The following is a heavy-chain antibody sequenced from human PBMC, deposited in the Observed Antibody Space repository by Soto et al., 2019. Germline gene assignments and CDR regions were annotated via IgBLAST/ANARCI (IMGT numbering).Heavy chain of an antibody. D-gene: IGHD6-13*01. J-gene: IGHJ5*02. CDR1: GFTFSSYA. V-gene: IGHV3-23*01. Sequence: VQLLESGGGLVQPGGSLRLSCTGSGFTFSSYAMNWVRQAPGKGLECVSTISGSGGTTHYADSVKGRFTSPRDNSKNTLYLQMSSLRAVDTAVYYCATKGRAAAVYNWFDPWGQGTLVTVSS. CDR2: ISGSGGTT. CDR3: ATKGRAAAVYNWFDP.